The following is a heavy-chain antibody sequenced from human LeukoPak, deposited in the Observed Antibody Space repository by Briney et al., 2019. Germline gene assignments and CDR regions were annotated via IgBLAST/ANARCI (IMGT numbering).Heavy chain of an antibody. J-gene: IGHJ5*02. CDR1: GYSISSGYY. D-gene: IGHD2-2*02. Sequence: PSETLSLTCAVSGYSISSGYYWGWIRQPPGKGPEWIGSIYHSGSTYYNPSLKSRVTISVDTSKNQFSLKLSSVTAADTAVYYCARRAESYCSSTSCYKHLFDPWGQGTLVTVSS. CDR3: ARRAESYCSSTSCYKHLFDP. CDR2: IYHSGST. V-gene: IGHV4-38-2*01.